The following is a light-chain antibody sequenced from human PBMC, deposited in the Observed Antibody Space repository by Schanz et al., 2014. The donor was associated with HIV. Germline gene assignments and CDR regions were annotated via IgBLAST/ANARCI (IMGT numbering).Light chain of an antibody. V-gene: IGKV1-5*03. Sequence: DIQMTQSPSTLSASVGDRVTITCRASQTIGRLLAWYQQKPGRAPNLLIYQASTLETGVPSRFSGSGSGTSFTLTIASLQPDDFATYYCQQCVTYPYTFGQGTKLDIK. CDR2: QAS. J-gene: IGKJ2*01. CDR3: QQCVTYPYT. CDR1: QTIGRL.